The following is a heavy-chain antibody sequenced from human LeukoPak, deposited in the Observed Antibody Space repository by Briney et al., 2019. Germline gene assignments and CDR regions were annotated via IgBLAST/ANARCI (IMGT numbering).Heavy chain of an antibody. CDR2: TSSSGSTI. D-gene: IGHD1-26*01. Sequence: GGSLRLSCAASGFTFSSYEMNWVRQAPGKGLEWVSYTSSSGSTIYYADSVKGRFTISRDNAKNSLYLQMNSLRAEDTAVYYCARDRLSGELLNLHAEYFQHWGQGTLVTVSS. J-gene: IGHJ1*01. CDR1: GFTFSSYE. CDR3: ARDRLSGELLNLHAEYFQH. V-gene: IGHV3-48*03.